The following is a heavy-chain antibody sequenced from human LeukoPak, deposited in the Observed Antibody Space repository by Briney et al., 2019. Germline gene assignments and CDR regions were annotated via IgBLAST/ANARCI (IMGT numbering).Heavy chain of an antibody. V-gene: IGHV3-48*03. Sequence: LSGGSLRLSCAASGFTFSSYEMNWVRQAPGKGMEWVSYISSSGSTIYYADSVKGRFTISRDNAKNSLYLQMNSLRAEDTAVYYCAELGMIGGVWGKGTTVTISS. CDR3: AELGMIGGV. D-gene: IGHD3-10*02. CDR2: ISSSGSTI. CDR1: GFTFSSYE. J-gene: IGHJ6*04.